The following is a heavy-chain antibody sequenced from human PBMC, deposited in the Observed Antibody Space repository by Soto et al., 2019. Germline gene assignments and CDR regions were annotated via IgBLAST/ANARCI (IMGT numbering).Heavy chain of an antibody. CDR3: AKEGIKVGAKYYYGMDV. CDR2: ISYDGSNK. V-gene: IGHV3-30*18. D-gene: IGHD1-26*01. J-gene: IGHJ6*02. CDR1: GFTFSSYG. Sequence: PGGSLRLSCAASGFTFSSYGMHWVRQAPGKGLEWVAVISYDGSNKYYADSVKGRFTISRDNSKNTLYLQMNSLRAEDTAVYYCAKEGIKVGAKYYYGMDVWGQGTTVTVSS.